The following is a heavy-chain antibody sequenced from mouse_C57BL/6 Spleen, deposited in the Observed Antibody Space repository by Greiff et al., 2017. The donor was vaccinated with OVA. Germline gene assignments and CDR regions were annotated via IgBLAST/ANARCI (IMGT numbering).Heavy chain of an antibody. CDR1: GFTFSSYA. D-gene: IGHD1-1*01. J-gene: IGHJ1*03. Sequence: EVNVVESGGGLVKPGGSLKLSCAASGFTFSSYAMSWVRQTPEKRLEWVATISDGGSYTYYPDNVKGRFTITRDHAKNHLYLQMSHLKSEDTAMYYCARVYYDGSSPRYFDVWGTGTTVTVSS. CDR2: ISDGGSYT. CDR3: ARVYYDGSSPRYFDV. V-gene: IGHV5-4*03.